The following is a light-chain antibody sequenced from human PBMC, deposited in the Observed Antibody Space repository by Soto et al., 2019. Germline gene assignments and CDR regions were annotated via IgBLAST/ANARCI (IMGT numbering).Light chain of an antibody. CDR1: QSVSSN. CDR2: GAS. J-gene: IGKJ2*01. V-gene: IGKV3-15*01. Sequence: EIVMTQSPVTLSVSPGERATLSCRASQSVSSNLAWYQQKPGQAPRLLMYGASTRATGIPARFSGSGSGTEFTLTISSLQSEDFAVYYCQQYNNWPPYTFGQGTKLEI. CDR3: QQYNNWPPYT.